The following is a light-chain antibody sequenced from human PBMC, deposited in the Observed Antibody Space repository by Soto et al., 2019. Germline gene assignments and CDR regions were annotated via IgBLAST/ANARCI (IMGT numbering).Light chain of an antibody. Sequence: DIRMTQSPSTLSASVGDRVTITCRASQSISSWLAWYKQKPGKAPKLLIYDASSLESGVPSRLSGSGSGTEFTLTISSLTPDDFATYYCQQYNSHWTFGQGTKVDI. CDR1: QSISSW. J-gene: IGKJ1*01. V-gene: IGKV1-5*01. CDR3: QQYNSHWT. CDR2: DAS.